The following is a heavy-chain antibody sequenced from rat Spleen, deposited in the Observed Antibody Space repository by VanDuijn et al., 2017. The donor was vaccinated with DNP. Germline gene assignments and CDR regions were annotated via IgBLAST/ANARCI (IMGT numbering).Heavy chain of an antibody. J-gene: IGHJ1*01. CDR2: ISYDGSDT. D-gene: IGHD1-11*01. V-gene: IGHV5-7*01. Sequence: EVQLVESGGGLVQPGRSLKLSCAVSGITFGDHNMAWVRQAPKRGLEWVATISYDGSDTYYSDSVKGRFSISRDNAKNTQYLQMDSLRSEDTATYYCARTELGYWYFDFWGPGTMVTVSS. CDR1: GITFGDHN. CDR3: ARTELGYWYFDF.